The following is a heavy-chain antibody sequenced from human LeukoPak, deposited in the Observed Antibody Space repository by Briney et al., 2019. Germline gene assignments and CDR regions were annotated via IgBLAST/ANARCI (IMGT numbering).Heavy chain of an antibody. J-gene: IGHJ6*02. CDR3: AREGALISYYYGMDV. D-gene: IGHD3-16*01. V-gene: IGHV3-64*01. CDR2: ISNNGGET. CDR1: GFTFSRYP. Sequence: GGSLRLSCAAFGFTFSRYPMHWVRQAPGKGLEYVSGISNNGGETYHANSVKGRFTISRDNSKNTLYLQMGSLRAEDMAVYYCAREGALISYYYGMDVWGQGTTVTVSS.